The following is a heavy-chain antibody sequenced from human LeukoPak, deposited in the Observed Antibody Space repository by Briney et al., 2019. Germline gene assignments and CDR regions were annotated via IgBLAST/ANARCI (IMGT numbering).Heavy chain of an antibody. CDR2: IYYSGST. V-gene: IGHV4-59*08. D-gene: IGHD3-22*01. CDR3: ARLYYDSSGYYIRYWYFDL. Sequence: PSETLSLTCTVSGGSISSYYWSWIRQPPGKELEWIGYIYYSGSTNYNPSLKSRVTISVDTSKNQFSLKLSSVTAADTAVYYCARLYYDSSGYYIRYWYFDLWGRGTLVTVSS. CDR1: GGSISSYY. J-gene: IGHJ2*01.